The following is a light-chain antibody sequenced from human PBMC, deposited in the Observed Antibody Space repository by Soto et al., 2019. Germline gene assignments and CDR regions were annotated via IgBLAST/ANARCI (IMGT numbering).Light chain of an antibody. CDR2: GAS. CDR1: QSVSSK. CDR3: QQYNSWLWT. J-gene: IGKJ1*01. Sequence: EIVMTQSPATLSVSPGEGATLSCRASQSVSSKLAWYQQKPGQAPRLLIYGASTRATGIPARFSGSGSGTEFTLIISSPRSEDSAVYYCQQYNSWLWTFGQGTKVDIK. V-gene: IGKV3-15*01.